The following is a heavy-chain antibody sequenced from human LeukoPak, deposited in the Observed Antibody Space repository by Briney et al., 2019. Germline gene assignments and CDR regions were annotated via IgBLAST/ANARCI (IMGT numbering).Heavy chain of an antibody. V-gene: IGHV3-23*01. Sequence: PGGSLRLSCAASGFTFSGYAMTWVRQAPGKKLEWVSTISGGGENTHYADSVKGRFTISRDNSENTLYLQINSLRAEDTALYYCAKDVGPSPFFTYWGQGTLVTVSS. CDR1: GFTFSGYA. CDR3: AKDVGPSPFFTY. CDR2: ISGGGENT. J-gene: IGHJ4*02. D-gene: IGHD1-26*01.